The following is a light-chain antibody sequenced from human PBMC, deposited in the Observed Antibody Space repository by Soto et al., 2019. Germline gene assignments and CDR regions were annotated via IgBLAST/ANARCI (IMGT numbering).Light chain of an antibody. V-gene: IGLV2-14*01. J-gene: IGLJ1*01. CDR1: SSDVGGYNY. CDR3: NSYTTSNTRQIV. Sequence: HSALTQPASVSGSPGQSITISCTGTSSDVGGYNYVSWYQQHPGKAPKFMIYDVSNRPSGVSTRFSGSKSGNTASLTISGLQAEDEADYYCNSYTTSNTRQIVFGTG. CDR2: DVS.